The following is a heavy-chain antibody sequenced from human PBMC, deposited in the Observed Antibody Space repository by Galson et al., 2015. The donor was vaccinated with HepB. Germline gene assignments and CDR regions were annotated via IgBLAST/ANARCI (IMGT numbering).Heavy chain of an antibody. CDR2: IWYNGRNK. Sequence: SLRLSCAASGFTFSNYAMHWVRQVPGKGLEWVSVIWYNGRNKYYADSVKGRFTVSRDNSKNTLYLQVTSLRAEDTAVYFCARDHHLTNWAFDYWGQGTLVTVSS. D-gene: IGHD1-1*01. CDR3: ARDHHLTNWAFDY. CDR1: GFTFSNYA. V-gene: IGHV3-33*08. J-gene: IGHJ4*02.